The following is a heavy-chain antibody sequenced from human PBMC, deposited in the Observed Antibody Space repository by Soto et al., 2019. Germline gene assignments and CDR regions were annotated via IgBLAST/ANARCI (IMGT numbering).Heavy chain of an antibody. J-gene: IGHJ4*02. CDR1: GFTFSSYS. V-gene: IGHV3-21*01. Sequence: EVQLVESGGGLVKPGGSLRLSCAASGFTFSSYSMNWVRQAPGKGLEWVSFISSSSYIYYADSVKGRFTISRDNAKNSLYLQMNSLRAEDTAVYYCARGWEYYDSSGYYGYWGQGTLVTVSS. CDR3: ARGWEYYDSSGYYGY. CDR2: ISSSSYI. D-gene: IGHD3-22*01.